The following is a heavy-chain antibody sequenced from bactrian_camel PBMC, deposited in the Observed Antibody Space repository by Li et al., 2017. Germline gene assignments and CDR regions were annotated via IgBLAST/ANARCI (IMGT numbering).Heavy chain of an antibody. Sequence: QVQLVESGGGSVQAGGSLRLAYAISGYTYSRSSMAWFRRAPGKEREGVAAIDSDGSTRYADSVRGRFTISQDNAKNTLYLQMNSLKPEDTAMYYCAAGDPEQTWTLLLPDEYNYWGQGTQVTVS. J-gene: IGHJ4*01. CDR3: AAGDPEQTWTLLLPDEYNY. CDR2: IDSDGST. D-gene: IGHD3*01. CDR1: GYTYSRSS. V-gene: IGHV3S26*01.